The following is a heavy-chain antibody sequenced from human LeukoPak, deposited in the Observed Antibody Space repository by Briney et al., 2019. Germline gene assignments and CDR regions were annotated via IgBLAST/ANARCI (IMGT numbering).Heavy chain of an antibody. V-gene: IGHV4-59*01. J-gene: IGHJ4*02. CDR2: IYYSGST. Sequence: SETLSLTCTVSGGSISSYYWSWIRQPPGKGLEWIGYIYYSGSTNYNPSLKSRVTISVDTSKNQFSLKLSSVTAADTAVYYCARVKLDYDILTGYSGYYFDYWGQGTLVTVSS. CDR1: GGSISSYY. D-gene: IGHD3-9*01. CDR3: ARVKLDYDILTGYSGYYFDY.